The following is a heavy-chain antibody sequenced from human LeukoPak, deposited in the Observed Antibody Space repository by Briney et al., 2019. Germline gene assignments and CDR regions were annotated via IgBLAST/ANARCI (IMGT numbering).Heavy chain of an antibody. Sequence: SESLSLTCAVYGGSFSGYYWSWIRQPPGKGLEWIGESKHSGGTNYNLSLKSRVTISVDTSKKQFSLTLTSVTAADTAVYYCARGPWEVRGIIITQLDYWGQGTLVTVSS. CDR3: ARGPWEVRGIIITQLDY. CDR1: GGSFSGYY. CDR2: SKHSGGT. V-gene: IGHV4-34*01. D-gene: IGHD3-10*01. J-gene: IGHJ4*02.